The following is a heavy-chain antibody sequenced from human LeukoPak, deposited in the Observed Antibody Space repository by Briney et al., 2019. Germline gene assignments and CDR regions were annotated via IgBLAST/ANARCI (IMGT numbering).Heavy chain of an antibody. CDR1: GFTFSSYG. CDR2: ITYDGSNK. CDR3: AKGVRYFDWLPPHYYGMDV. V-gene: IGHV3-30*18. Sequence: GGSLRLSCAASGFTFSSYGMHWVRQAPGKGLEWVAVITYDGSNKYYADSVKGRFTISRDNSKNTLYLQMNSLRAEDTAVYYCAKGVRYFDWLPPHYYGMDVWGQGTTVTVSS. D-gene: IGHD3-9*01. J-gene: IGHJ6*02.